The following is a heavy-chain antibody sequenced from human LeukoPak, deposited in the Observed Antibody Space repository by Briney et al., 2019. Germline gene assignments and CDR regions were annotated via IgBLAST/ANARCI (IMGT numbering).Heavy chain of an antibody. Sequence: GGSLRLSCAASGFTFSSYAMSWSPRPQGKGLNWFSPISGSGGSTYYADSVKGRFTISRDNSKNTLYLQMNSLRAEDTAVYYCAKDREDAEYYFDYWGQGTLVTVSS. CDR1: GFTFSSYA. D-gene: IGHD2-2*01. CDR3: AKDREDAEYYFDY. CDR2: ISGSGGST. V-gene: IGHV3-23*01. J-gene: IGHJ4*02.